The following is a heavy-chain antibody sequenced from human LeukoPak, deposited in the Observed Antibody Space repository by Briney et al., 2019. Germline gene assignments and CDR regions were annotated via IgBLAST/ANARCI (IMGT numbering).Heavy chain of an antibody. Sequence: PGGSLRLSCAASGFTFSSYEMNWVRQAPGKGPEWVSYISSSGSTIYYADSVKGRFTISRDNAKNSLYLQMNSLRAEDTAVYYCARDDGWELLRYWGQGTLVTVSS. CDR2: ISSSGSTI. CDR3: ARDDGWELLRY. D-gene: IGHD1-26*01. CDR1: GFTFSSYE. J-gene: IGHJ4*02. V-gene: IGHV3-48*03.